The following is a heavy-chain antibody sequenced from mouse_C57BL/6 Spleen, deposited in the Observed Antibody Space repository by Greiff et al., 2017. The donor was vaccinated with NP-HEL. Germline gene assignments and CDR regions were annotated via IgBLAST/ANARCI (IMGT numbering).Heavy chain of an antibody. D-gene: IGHD1-1*01. CDR1: GYTFTSYW. CDR2: IYPGSGST. CDR3: ADYYGSSYDGWYFDV. J-gene: IGHJ1*03. V-gene: IGHV1-55*01. Sequence: LQPGAELVKPGASVKMSCKASGYTFTSYWITWVKQRPGQGLEWIGDIYPGSGSTNYNEKFKSKATLTVDTSSSTAYMQLSSLTSEDSAVYYCADYYGSSYDGWYFDVWGTGTTVTVSS.